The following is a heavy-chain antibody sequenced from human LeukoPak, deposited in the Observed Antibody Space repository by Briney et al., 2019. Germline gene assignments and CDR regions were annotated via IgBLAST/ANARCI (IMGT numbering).Heavy chain of an antibody. V-gene: IGHV4-34*01. CDR2: INHSGST. D-gene: IGHD3-22*01. CDR3: ARPDSSGYYYGGYYFDY. J-gene: IGHJ4*02. Sequence: SETLSLTCAVYGGSFSGYYWSWIRQPPGKGLEWIGAINHSGSTNYNPSLKSRVTISVDTSKNQFSLKLSSVTAADTAVYYCARPDSSGYYYGGYYFDYWGQGTLVTVSS. CDR1: GGSFSGYY.